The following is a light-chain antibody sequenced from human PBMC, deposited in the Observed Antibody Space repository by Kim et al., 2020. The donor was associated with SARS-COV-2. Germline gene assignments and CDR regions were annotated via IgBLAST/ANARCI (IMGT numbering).Light chain of an antibody. CDR3: QQYYTSPYT. J-gene: IGKJ2*01. CDR1: QSVLYSSNNKNY. V-gene: IGKV4-1*01. CDR2: WAS. Sequence: DIVMTQSPHSLAVSLGERATINCKSSQSVLYSSNNKNYLAWYQQKPGQPPKLLIYWASTRESGVPDRFSGSQSETDFTLTISSLQAEDVAVYYCQQYYTSPYTFGQGTKVDIK.